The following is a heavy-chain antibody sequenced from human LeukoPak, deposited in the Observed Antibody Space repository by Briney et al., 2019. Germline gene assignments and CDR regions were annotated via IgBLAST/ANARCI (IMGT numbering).Heavy chain of an antibody. CDR3: AGGALWV. Sequence: ASVKVSFTASGYTFTIYYMHWVRQAPGQGLEWMGIINPSGGSTSYAQKFQGRVTFTRNTSISTAYMELSSLRSEDTAVYYCAGGALWVWGQGTLVTVSS. D-gene: IGHD1-26*01. CDR1: GYTFTIYY. J-gene: IGHJ4*02. CDR2: INPSGGST. V-gene: IGHV1-46*01.